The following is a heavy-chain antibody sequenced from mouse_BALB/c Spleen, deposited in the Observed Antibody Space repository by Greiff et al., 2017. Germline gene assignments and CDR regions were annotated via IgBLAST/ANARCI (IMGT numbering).Heavy chain of an antibody. CDR2: IDPANGNT. D-gene: IGHD2-1*01. CDR1: GFNIKDTY. V-gene: IGHV14-3*02. J-gene: IGHJ4*01. Sequence: VQLQQPGAELVKPGASVKLSCTASGFNIKDTYMHWVKQRPEQGLEWIGRIDPANGNTKYDPKFQGKATITADTSSNTAYLQLSSLTSEDTAVYYCARWTHIYYGNLGAMDYWGQGTSVTVSS. CDR3: ARWTHIYYGNLGAMDY.